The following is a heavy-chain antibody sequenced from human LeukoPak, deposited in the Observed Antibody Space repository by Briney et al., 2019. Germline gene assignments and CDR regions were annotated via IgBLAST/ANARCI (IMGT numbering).Heavy chain of an antibody. CDR2: INPNSGGT. Sequence: GASVKVSCKASGYTFTGYYMHWVRQAPGQGLEWMGWINPNSGGTNYAQKFQSRVTMTRDTSISTAYMELSRLRSDDTAVYYCARRIVVDTAMVTVFDYWGQGTLVTVSS. CDR3: ARRIVVDTAMVTVFDY. D-gene: IGHD5-18*01. V-gene: IGHV1-2*02. CDR1: GYTFTGYY. J-gene: IGHJ4*02.